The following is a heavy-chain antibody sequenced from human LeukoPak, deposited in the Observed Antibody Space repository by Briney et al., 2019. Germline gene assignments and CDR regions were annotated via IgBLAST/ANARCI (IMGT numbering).Heavy chain of an antibody. CDR2: ISGSGGST. Sequence: GGSLRLSCAASGFTFSSYAMSWVRQAPGKGLEWVSAISGSGGSTYYADSVKGRFTISRDNSKNTLYLQMNSLRAEDTAVYYCAKDHYRALLWFGRGGFDYWGQGTLVTVSS. V-gene: IGHV3-23*01. J-gene: IGHJ4*02. CDR3: AKDHYRALLWFGRGGFDY. CDR1: GFTFSSYA. D-gene: IGHD3-10*01.